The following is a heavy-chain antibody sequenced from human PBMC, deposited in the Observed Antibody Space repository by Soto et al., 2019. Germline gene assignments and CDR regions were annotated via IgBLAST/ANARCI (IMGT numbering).Heavy chain of an antibody. D-gene: IGHD3-9*01. Sequence: QVQLQESGPGLVKPSETLSLTCTVSGGSISSYYWSWIRQPPGKGLEWIGFVYYSGSTNYNPSLKSRVTISVDMSKNQHSLSMGSVTAADTAVYYCATRLTLATNTGDAFDIWGRGTMVTVSS. V-gene: IGHV4-59*01. CDR2: VYYSGST. CDR3: ATRLTLATNTGDAFDI. J-gene: IGHJ3*02. CDR1: GGSISSYY.